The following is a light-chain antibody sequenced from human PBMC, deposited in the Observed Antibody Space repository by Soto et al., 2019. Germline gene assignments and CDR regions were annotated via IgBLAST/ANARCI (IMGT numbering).Light chain of an antibody. Sequence: QSVLTQPASVSGSPGQSITISCTGTSSDVGGYTYVSWYQQHPGKAPKLMIYEVNKRPSGVSNRFSGSKSGNTASLTISGLQAEDEADSYCSSYTSSSTLVFGTGTKVTVL. CDR3: SSYTSSSTLV. CDR2: EVN. V-gene: IGLV2-14*01. J-gene: IGLJ1*01. CDR1: SSDVGGYTY.